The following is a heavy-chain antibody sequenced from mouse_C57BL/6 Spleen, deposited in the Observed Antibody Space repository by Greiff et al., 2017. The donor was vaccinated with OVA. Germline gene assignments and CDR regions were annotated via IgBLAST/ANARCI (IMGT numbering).Heavy chain of an antibody. CDR3: GRWGNTGAY. Sequence: QVQLQQSGPELVKPGASVKLSCKASGYAFSSSWMNWVKQRPGKGLEWIGRIYPGDGDTNYNGKFKGKATLTADKSSSTAYMQLSSLTSEDSAVYWWGRWGNTGAYWGQGTLVTVSA. J-gene: IGHJ3*01. V-gene: IGHV1-82*01. CDR2: IYPGDGDT. CDR1: GYAFSSSW. D-gene: IGHD1-1*01.